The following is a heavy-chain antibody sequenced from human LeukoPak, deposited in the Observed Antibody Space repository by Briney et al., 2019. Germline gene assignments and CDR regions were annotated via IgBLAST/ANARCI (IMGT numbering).Heavy chain of an antibody. CDR1: GYTFTGYY. CDR2: INPSGGST. V-gene: IGHV1-46*01. J-gene: IGHJ4*02. Sequence: GASVKVSCKASGYTFTGYYMHWVRQAPGQGLEWMGIINPSGGSTSYAQKFQGRVTMTRDTSTSTVYMELSSLRSEDTAVYYCASQRERSPLSFWGQGTLVTVSS. CDR3: ASQRERSPLSF. D-gene: IGHD5-24*01.